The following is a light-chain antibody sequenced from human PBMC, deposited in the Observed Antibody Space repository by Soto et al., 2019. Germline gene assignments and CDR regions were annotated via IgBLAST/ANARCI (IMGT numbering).Light chain of an antibody. Sequence: EVVLTQSPATLSLSPGERGSLXCRASQTIVGNLGWYQQKPGKAPRHLIYETSNRAHGSPGRFSGSGSGTAVTLTISSREPDDFAVYYRQHHSNWLRTFGGGTKVDI. CDR3: QHHSNWLRT. V-gene: IGKV3-11*01. J-gene: IGKJ4*01. CDR1: QTIVGN. CDR2: ETS.